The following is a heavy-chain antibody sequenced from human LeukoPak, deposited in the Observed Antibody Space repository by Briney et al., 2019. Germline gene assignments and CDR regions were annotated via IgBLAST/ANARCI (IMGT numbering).Heavy chain of an antibody. CDR1: GYTFTGYY. CDR3: ARDRNVDTAMEFDY. V-gene: IGHV1-2*02. J-gene: IGHJ4*02. Sequence: GASVKVSCKASGYTFTGYYMHWVRQAPGQGLEWMGWINPNSGGTNYAQKFQGRVTMTRDTSISTAYMELSRLRSDDTAVYYCARDRNVDTAMEFDYWGQGILVTVSS. D-gene: IGHD5-18*01. CDR2: INPNSGGT.